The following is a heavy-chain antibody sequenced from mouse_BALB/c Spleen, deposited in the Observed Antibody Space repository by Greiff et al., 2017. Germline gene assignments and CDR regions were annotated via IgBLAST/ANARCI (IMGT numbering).Heavy chain of an antibody. CDR3: ARSLTGKVDY. Sequence: QVQLQQSGPELVKPGASVKISCKASGYAFSSSWMNWVKQRPGQGLEWIGRIYPGDGDTNYNGKFKGKATLTADKSSSTAYMQLSSLTSVDSAVYFCARSLTGKVDYWGQGTTLTVSS. D-gene: IGHD4-1*01. CDR2: IYPGDGDT. J-gene: IGHJ2*01. CDR1: GYAFSSSW. V-gene: IGHV1-82*01.